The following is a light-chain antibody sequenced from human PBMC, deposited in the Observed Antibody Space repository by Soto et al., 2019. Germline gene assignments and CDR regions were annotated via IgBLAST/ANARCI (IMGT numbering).Light chain of an antibody. J-gene: IGKJ1*01. CDR3: QQYYSTPPWT. Sequence: DIVMTQSPDSLAVSLGERATINCKSSQSVLFSSNNNNYLAWYQQKPRQPPKLLIYWASTRESGVPDRFSGSGSGTDFTLTISSLQAEDVAVYYCQQYYSTPPWTFGQGTKVEIK. V-gene: IGKV4-1*01. CDR1: QSVLFSSNNNNY. CDR2: WAS.